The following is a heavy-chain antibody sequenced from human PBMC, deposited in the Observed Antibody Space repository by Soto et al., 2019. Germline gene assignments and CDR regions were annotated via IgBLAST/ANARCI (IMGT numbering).Heavy chain of an antibody. Sequence: EVRLVESGGGLVEPGGSLRLTCAASGFTFSNAWMNWVAQAPGKGLEWVGRIRSKTDGGTTDYAAPVKGRFTISRDDPENTVFLQMNSLKTEDTAVYYCATDRLYWGQGTLVTVSS. D-gene: IGHD6-25*01. CDR2: IRSKTDGGTT. J-gene: IGHJ4*02. CDR1: GFTFSNAW. V-gene: IGHV3-15*01. CDR3: ATDRLY.